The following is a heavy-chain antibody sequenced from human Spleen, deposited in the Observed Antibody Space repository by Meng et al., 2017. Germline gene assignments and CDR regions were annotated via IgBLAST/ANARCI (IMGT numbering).Heavy chain of an antibody. D-gene: IGHD6-13*01. J-gene: IGHJ6*02. Sequence: GSLRLSCTVSGCSISSYYWSWILQPPGKGLEWIGYISYSGSTNYNPSLKSRVTITVDTSNNQFSLKLSSVTAADTAVYYCERDLLPPPTIGAQGMDVWGQGTTVTVSS. CDR3: ERDLLPPPTIGAQGMDV. CDR1: GCSISSYY. V-gene: IGHV4-59*01. CDR2: ISYSGST.